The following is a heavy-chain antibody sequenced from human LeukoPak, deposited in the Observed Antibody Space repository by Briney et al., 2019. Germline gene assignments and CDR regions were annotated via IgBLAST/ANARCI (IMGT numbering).Heavy chain of an antibody. CDR2: ISAYNGNT. CDR3: ARDRGIAVAGEFDY. J-gene: IGHJ4*02. Sequence: ASVKVSCKASGYTFTSYGISWVRQAPGQGLEWMGWISAYNGNTNYAQKLQGRVTMTTGTSTSTAYMELRSLRSDDTAVYYCARDRGIAVAGEFDYWGQGTLVTVSS. D-gene: IGHD6-19*01. V-gene: IGHV1-18*01. CDR1: GYTFTSYG.